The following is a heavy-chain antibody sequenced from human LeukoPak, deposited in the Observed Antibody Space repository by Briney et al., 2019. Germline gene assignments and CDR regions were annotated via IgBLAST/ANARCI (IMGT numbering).Heavy chain of an antibody. CDR1: GFTFSSYA. J-gene: IGHJ5*02. V-gene: IGHV3-23*01. Sequence: GGSLRLSCAASGFTFSSYAMSWVRLAPGKGLDWVSTISGSGGSLYYADSVRGRFTISRDNSKNTLYLQMNSLRAEDTAVYYCAKLMGSLDAWGSFRFSFDPWGQGTLVTVSS. CDR2: ISGSGGSL. D-gene: IGHD3-16*02. CDR3: AKLMGSLDAWGSFRFSFDP.